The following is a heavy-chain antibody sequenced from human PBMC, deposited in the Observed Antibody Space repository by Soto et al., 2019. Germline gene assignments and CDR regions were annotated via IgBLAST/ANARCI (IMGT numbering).Heavy chain of an antibody. CDR3: ARDRPYYYDSSGYPDAFDI. CDR1: GFTFSSYG. Sequence: PGGSLRLSCAASGFTFSSYGMHWVRQAPGKGLEWVAVIWYDGSNKYYADSVKGRFTISRDNSKNTLYLQMNSLRAEDTAVYYSARDRPYYYDSSGYPDAFDIWGQGTMVTVSS. V-gene: IGHV3-33*01. J-gene: IGHJ3*02. D-gene: IGHD3-22*01. CDR2: IWYDGSNK.